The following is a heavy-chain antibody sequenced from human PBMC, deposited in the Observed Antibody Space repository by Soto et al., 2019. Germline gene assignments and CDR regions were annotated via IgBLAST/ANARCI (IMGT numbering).Heavy chain of an antibody. CDR2: ISGSGGST. CDR1: GFTFSSYA. V-gene: IGHV3-23*01. CDR3: ANDFWKHAYDYGMDV. Sequence: GGSLRLSCAASGFTFSSYAVSWVRQAPGKGLEWVSAISGSGGSTYYADSVKGRFTISRDNSKNTLYLQMNSLRAEDTAVYYCANDFWKHAYDYGMDVWGQGTTVTVSS. J-gene: IGHJ6*02. D-gene: IGHD3-3*01.